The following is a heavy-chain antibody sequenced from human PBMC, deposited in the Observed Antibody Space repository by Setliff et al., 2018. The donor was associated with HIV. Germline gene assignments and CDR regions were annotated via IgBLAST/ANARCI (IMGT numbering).Heavy chain of an antibody. J-gene: IGHJ3*02. CDR3: ARGLGALEWEKRDGDAFDI. CDR1: GDTFRSYA. V-gene: IGHV1-69*06. CDR2: IIPILATS. Sequence: SVKVSCKASGDTFRSYAISWVRQAPGQGLEWMGRIIPILATSNYTQRFQGRVTITADKSTRTAYMELSSLRSEDTAVYFCARGLGALEWEKRDGDAFDIWGQGTMVTVSS. D-gene: IGHD3-3*01.